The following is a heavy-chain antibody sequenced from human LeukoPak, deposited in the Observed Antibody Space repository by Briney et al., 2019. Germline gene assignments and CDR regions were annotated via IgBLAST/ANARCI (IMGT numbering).Heavy chain of an antibody. Sequence: GGSLRLSCEPSGFPFSSYWMLWVRQAPGKGLVWVSRISGDGTITTYADFVKGRFTISRDNTKNILYLQMNSLRVEDTAIYYCSRSQFDYWGQGVLVTVSS. CDR2: ISGDGTIT. CDR3: SRSQFDY. V-gene: IGHV3-74*03. J-gene: IGHJ4*02. CDR1: GFPFSSYW.